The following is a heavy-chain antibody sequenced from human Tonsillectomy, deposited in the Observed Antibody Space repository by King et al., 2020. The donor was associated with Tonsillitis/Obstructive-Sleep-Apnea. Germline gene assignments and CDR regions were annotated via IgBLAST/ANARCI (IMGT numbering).Heavy chain of an antibody. CDR1: GFTFSNYA. CDR3: AREGSGKYHSFDP. V-gene: IGHV3-30*04. Sequence: QLVQSGGGVVQPERSLRLSCAASGFTFSNYAMHWVRQAPGKGLEWMAVISYDGTNKYYADSVKGRFTISRDNAKNTLYLQMNSLRPEDTAVFYCAREGSGKYHSFDPWGQGTLVTVTS. CDR2: ISYDGTNK. D-gene: IGHD1-26*01. J-gene: IGHJ5*02.